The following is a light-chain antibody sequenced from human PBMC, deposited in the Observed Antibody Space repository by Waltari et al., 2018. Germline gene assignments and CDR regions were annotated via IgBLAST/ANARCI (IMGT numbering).Light chain of an antibody. CDR3: QQSYITTYT. CDR2: VAS. V-gene: IGKV1-39*01. CDR1: QSISSS. Sequence: IQMTQSPSSLSASVGDRVTITRRASQSISSSLNWYQQIPGKAPKPLIYVASNLQSGVPSRFSGSGSGTDFSLTISSLQPEDFATYYCQQSYITTYTFGQGTKLEIK. J-gene: IGKJ2*01.